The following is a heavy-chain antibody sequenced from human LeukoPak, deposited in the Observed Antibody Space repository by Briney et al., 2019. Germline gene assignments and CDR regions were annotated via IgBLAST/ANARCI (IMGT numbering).Heavy chain of an antibody. D-gene: IGHD6-19*01. V-gene: IGHV4-39*01. J-gene: IGHJ4*02. CDR3: ARTRYSSGWHADY. CDR1: GGSISSSSYY. CDR2: IYYSGST. Sequence: SETLSLTCTVSGGSISSSSYYWGWIRQPPGKGLEWIGSIYYSGSTYYNPSLKSRVTISVDTSKNQFSLKLSSVTAADTAVYYCARTRYSSGWHADYWGQGTLVTVSS.